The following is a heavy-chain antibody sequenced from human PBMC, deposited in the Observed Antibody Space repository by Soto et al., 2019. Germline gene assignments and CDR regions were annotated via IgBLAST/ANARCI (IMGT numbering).Heavy chain of an antibody. CDR3: ARAGNQYGVDV. D-gene: IGHD3-10*01. CDR1: GGSISSYY. Sequence: PSETLSLTCTVSGGSISSYYWSWIRQSAGKGLEWLGRFYTTGTPDYNPSLKSRLSMSTDTSKNQLSLRLTSVTAADTGVYYCARAGNQYGVDVWGQGTTVTVS. CDR2: FYTTGTP. V-gene: IGHV4-4*07. J-gene: IGHJ6*02.